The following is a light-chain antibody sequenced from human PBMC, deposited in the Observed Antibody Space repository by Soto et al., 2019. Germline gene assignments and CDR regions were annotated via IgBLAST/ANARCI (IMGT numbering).Light chain of an antibody. CDR2: DVN. CDR1: SSDVGAYDH. V-gene: IGLV2-11*01. CDR3: CSFAAMSGYV. Sequence: QSALTQPRSVSGSPGQSVTISCTGTSSDVGAYDHVSWYQQHPGKAPKLMIHDVNQRPSGVPDRLSGSKSGNTASLTISGLQSEDEADYYFCSFAAMSGYVFGTGTKVTVL. J-gene: IGLJ1*01.